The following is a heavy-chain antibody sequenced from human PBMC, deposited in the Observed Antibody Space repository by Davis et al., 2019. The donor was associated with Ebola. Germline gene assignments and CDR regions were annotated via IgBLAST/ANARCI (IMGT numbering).Heavy chain of an antibody. J-gene: IGHJ4*02. D-gene: IGHD3-22*01. CDR1: GFTFSSYW. CDR3: ARGKSQTFFDSSDYPEIGY. V-gene: IGHV3-74*01. CDR2: INSDGSST. Sequence: GESLKISCAASGFTFSSYWMHWVRQAPGKRLEWVSRINSDGSSTPYADAVKGRFTISRDNAKNTLHLQINSLRAEDTAVYYCARGKSQTFFDSSDYPEIGYWGQGTLVTVSS.